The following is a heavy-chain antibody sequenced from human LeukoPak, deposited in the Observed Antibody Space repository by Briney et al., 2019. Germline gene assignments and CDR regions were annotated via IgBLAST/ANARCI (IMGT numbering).Heavy chain of an antibody. Sequence: GESLKISRKGSGYNFSTYWIGWVRQMPGKGLEWMGIIYPSDSDTRYSPSFQGQVTISADKSISTAYLQWSSLKASDTAMYYCARRLYDSGWYLDYWGQGTLVTVSS. V-gene: IGHV5-51*01. D-gene: IGHD6-19*01. CDR2: IYPSDSDT. CDR3: ARRLYDSGWYLDY. CDR1: GYNFSTYW. J-gene: IGHJ4*02.